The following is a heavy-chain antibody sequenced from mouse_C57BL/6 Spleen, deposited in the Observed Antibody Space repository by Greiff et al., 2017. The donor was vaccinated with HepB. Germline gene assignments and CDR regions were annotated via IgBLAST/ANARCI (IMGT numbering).Heavy chain of an antibody. CDR2: INPNYGTT. Sequence: LVESGPELVKPGASVKISCKASGYSFTDYNMNWVKQSNGKSLEWIGVINPNYGTTSYNQKFKGKATLTVDQSSSTAYMQLNSLTSEDSAVYYCAWLFGGSSYEDFDYWGQGTTLTVSS. V-gene: IGHV1-39*01. CDR3: AWLFGGSSYEDFDY. J-gene: IGHJ2*01. CDR1: GYSFTDYN. D-gene: IGHD1-1*01.